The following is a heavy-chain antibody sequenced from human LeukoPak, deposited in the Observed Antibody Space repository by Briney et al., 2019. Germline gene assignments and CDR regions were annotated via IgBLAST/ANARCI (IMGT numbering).Heavy chain of an antibody. Sequence: GGSLRLSCAASGFIFSDYYMIWIRQAPGKGLEWVSYISSSVTTIYYADSVKGRFTISRDNAKNSLYLQMNSLRAEDTAVYYCARVIYSTSWFLMDVWGKGTTVTVS. CDR3: ARVIYSTSWFLMDV. CDR1: GFIFSDYY. V-gene: IGHV3-11*04. CDR2: ISSSVTTI. D-gene: IGHD6-13*01. J-gene: IGHJ6*04.